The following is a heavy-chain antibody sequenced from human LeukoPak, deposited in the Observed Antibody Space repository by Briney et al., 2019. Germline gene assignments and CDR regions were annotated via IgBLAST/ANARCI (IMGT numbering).Heavy chain of an antibody. CDR3: ARDGAWGAAAAYSPDY. CDR2: ISYDGSNK. CDR1: GFTFSSYG. Sequence: QTGGSLRLSCAASGFTFSSYGMHWVRQAPGKGLEWVAVISYDGSNKYYADSVKGRFTISRDNSKNTLYLQMNSLRAEDTAVYYCARDGAWGAAAAYSPDYWGQGTLVTVSS. V-gene: IGHV3-30*03. D-gene: IGHD6-13*01. J-gene: IGHJ4*02.